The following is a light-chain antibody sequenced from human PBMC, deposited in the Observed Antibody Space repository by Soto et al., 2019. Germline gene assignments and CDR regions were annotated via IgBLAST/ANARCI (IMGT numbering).Light chain of an antibody. V-gene: IGLV2-14*01. Sequence: QSALTQPASVSGSPGQSITISCTGTSSDVGGYNYVSWYQQHPGKAPKLMIYEVSHRPSGVSNRFSGSKSGNTASLTISGLQADDEADYYCSSYTSSSTVVFGGGTKVTVL. CDR3: SSYTSSSTVV. CDR1: SSDVGGYNY. CDR2: EVS. J-gene: IGLJ2*01.